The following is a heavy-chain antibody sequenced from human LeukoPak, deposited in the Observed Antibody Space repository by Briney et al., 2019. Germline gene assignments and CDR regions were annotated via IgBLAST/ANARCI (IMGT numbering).Heavy chain of an antibody. J-gene: IGHJ4*02. CDR2: IYPGDSDT. D-gene: IGHD5-12*01. CDR3: ARQGTIVAGTLGTTFDY. V-gene: IGHV5-51*01. Sequence: GESLKISCKASGYSLTNYWIGWVRQMPGKGLEWMGIIYPGDSDTKYSPSFQGQVTISADKSINTAYLQWSSLRASDTAMYHCARQGTIVAGTLGTTFDYWGQGTLLTVSS. CDR1: GYSLTNYW.